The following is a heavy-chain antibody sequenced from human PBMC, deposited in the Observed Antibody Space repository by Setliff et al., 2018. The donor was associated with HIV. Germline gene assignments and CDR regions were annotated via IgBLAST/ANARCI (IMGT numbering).Heavy chain of an antibody. D-gene: IGHD2-21*02. Sequence: PSETLSLTCTVSGGSISNYYWSWIRQPAGKGLEWIGRTFTSGITNYSPSLKSRVTMSVDTSKNQFSLNLTSVTAADTAVYYCTRDLWGDDYYYNNMDVWGKGTTVTVSS. CDR1: GGSISNYY. CDR2: TFTSGIT. V-gene: IGHV4-4*07. CDR3: TRDLWGDDYYYNNMDV. J-gene: IGHJ6*03.